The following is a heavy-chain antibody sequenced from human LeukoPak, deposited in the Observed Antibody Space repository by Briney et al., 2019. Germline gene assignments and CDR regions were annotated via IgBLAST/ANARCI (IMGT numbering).Heavy chain of an antibody. CDR3: ARETAAGSFY. CDR1: GGTFSSYA. V-gene: IGHV1-2*06. Sequence: ASVKVSCKASGGTFSSYAISWVRQAPGQGLEWMGRINPNSGGTNYAQKFQGRVTMTRDTSISTAYMELSRLRSDDTAVYYCARETAAGSFYWGRGTLVTVSS. D-gene: IGHD6-13*01. CDR2: INPNSGGT. J-gene: IGHJ4*02.